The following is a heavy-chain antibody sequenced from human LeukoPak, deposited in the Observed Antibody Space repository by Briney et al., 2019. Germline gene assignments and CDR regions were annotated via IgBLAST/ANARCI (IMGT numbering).Heavy chain of an antibody. CDR3: ARGTTRYTTTYYFDY. D-gene: IGHD2-2*02. V-gene: IGHV4-59*01. Sequence: SETLSLTCTVSGTSISNYYWSWIRQPPGKGLEWIGYIYYSGDTNYNPSLKSRVTMSVDTSKNQFSLKLSSLTAADTAVFYCARGTTRYTTTYYFDYWGQGTLVTVSS. CDR2: IYYSGDT. CDR1: GTSISNYY. J-gene: IGHJ4*02.